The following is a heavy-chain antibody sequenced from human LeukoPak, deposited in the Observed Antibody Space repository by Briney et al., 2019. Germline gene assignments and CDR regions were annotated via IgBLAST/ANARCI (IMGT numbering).Heavy chain of an antibody. D-gene: IGHD3-9*01. CDR3: AKESQTYYDIMTGYPNYYFDY. CDR2: ISGSGANT. Sequence: QAGGSLRLSCAASGFTFSSYAMTWVRQAPGKGLEWVSAISGSGANTYYVDSVKGRFTISRDNSKNTLYLEMSSLRSDDTAVYYCAKESQTYYDIMTGYPNYYFDYWGQGTLVTVSS. V-gene: IGHV3-23*01. CDR1: GFTFSSYA. J-gene: IGHJ4*02.